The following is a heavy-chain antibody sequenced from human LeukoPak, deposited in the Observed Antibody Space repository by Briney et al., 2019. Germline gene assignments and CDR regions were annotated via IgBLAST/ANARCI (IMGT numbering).Heavy chain of an antibody. CDR2: IYHSGST. V-gene: IGHV4-38-2*02. CDR3: ARGGAARTYYFDY. D-gene: IGHD6-6*01. CDR1: GYSISSGYY. Sequence: PSETLSLTCTVSGYSISSGYYWGWIRQPPGKGLEWIGSIYHSGSTYYNPSLKSRVTISVDTSKNQFSLKLSSVTAADTAVYYCARGGAARTYYFDYWGQGTLVTVS. J-gene: IGHJ4*02.